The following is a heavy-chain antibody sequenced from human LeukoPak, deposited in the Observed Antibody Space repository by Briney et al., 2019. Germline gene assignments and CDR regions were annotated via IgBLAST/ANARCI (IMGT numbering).Heavy chain of an antibody. V-gene: IGHV4-34*01. CDR3: ARGRMVYSSSWYQTTKPYYYYYMDV. CDR2: INHSGST. Sequence: EPSETLSLTCAVYGGSFSGYYWSWIRQPPGKGLEWIGEINHSGSTNYNPSLKSRVTISVDTSKNQFSLKLSSVTAADTAVYYCARGRMVYSSSWYQTTKPYYYYYMDVWGKGTTVTVSS. CDR1: GGSFSGYY. J-gene: IGHJ6*03. D-gene: IGHD6-13*01.